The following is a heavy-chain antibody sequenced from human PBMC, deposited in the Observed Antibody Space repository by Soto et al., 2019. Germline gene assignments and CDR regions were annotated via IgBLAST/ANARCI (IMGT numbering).Heavy chain of an antibody. CDR3: ARILMNHYRFDF. V-gene: IGHV4-30-4*01. CDR2: IYYSGST. Sequence: KSSETLSLTCTVSGASINSGDYYWSWIRQPPGKGLEWIGHIYYSGSTYYNPSLKSRAGISVDSSKSQVSLKLTSVTAADTAVYFCARILMNHYRFDFWAPRALVLVSS. CDR1: GASINSGDYY. J-gene: IGHJ5*01. D-gene: IGHD2-8*01.